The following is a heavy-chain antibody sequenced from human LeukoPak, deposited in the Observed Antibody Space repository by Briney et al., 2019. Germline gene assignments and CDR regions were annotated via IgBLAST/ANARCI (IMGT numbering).Heavy chain of an antibody. CDR2: NHYSGYT. Sequence: SETLSHTCTVSGGSISRYYWHWIRQAPGKGLEWIGYNHYSGYTSYNPYLKSRVTILVDTNHFSLEVNSVTAADTAVYFCAGQTAYKGAFDIWGQGAMVTVSS. CDR1: GGSISRYY. CDR3: AGQTAYKGAFDI. J-gene: IGHJ3*02. V-gene: IGHV4-59*13. D-gene: IGHD5-24*01.